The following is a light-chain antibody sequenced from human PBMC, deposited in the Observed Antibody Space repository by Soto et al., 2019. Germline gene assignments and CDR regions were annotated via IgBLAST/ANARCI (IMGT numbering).Light chain of an antibody. CDR1: QSISSW. CDR2: DAS. J-gene: IGKJ1*01. CDR3: QQYNSPTWT. V-gene: IGKV1-5*01. Sequence: DIQMTQSPSTLSASVGDRVTITCWASQSISSWLGWYQQKPGKAPKLLIYDASSLESGVPSRFSGSGSGTEFTLTIRSLQPDDFATYYCQQYNSPTWTFGQGTKVDIK.